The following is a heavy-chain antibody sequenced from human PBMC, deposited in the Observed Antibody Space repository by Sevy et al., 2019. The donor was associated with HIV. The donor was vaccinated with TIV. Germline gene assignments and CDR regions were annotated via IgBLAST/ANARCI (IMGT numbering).Heavy chain of an antibody. Sequence: GGSLRLSCAASGFTPSTYGMHWVRQAPGKGLEWVAVIGYDGSNIYYADSVKGRFTISRDNSKNTLFLQMDSLRAEDTAIYYCAGDPGMYGYYLLAYFDYWGQGTLVTVSS. CDR3: AGDPGMYGYYLLAYFDY. J-gene: IGHJ4*02. CDR2: IGYDGSNI. V-gene: IGHV3-33*01. D-gene: IGHD1-26*01. CDR1: GFTPSTYG.